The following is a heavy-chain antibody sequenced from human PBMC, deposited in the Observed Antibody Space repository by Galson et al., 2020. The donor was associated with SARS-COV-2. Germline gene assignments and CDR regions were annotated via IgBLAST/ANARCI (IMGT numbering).Heavy chain of an antibody. J-gene: IGHJ5*02. CDR1: GFTFSSYS. V-gene: IGHV3-21*01. Sequence: GESLKISCAASGFTFSSYSMNWVRQAPGKGLEWVSSISSSSYIYYADSVKGRFTISRDNAKNSLYLQMNSLRAEDTAVYYCARGPIAVAGPDNWFDPWGQGTLVTVSS. CDR2: ISSSSYI. D-gene: IGHD6-19*01. CDR3: ARGPIAVAGPDNWFDP.